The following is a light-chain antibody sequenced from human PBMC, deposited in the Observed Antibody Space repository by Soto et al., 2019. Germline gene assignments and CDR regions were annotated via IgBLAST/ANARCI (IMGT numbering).Light chain of an antibody. Sequence: QSVLTQPPSVSGAPGQGVTISCTGSSSNLGAGYDVHWYQQLPGAAPKLLIYANNKRPSGVLDRFSGSKSGTSASLAITGLQAEDEADYYCQSYNNSLSGSWVFGRGTKLTVL. J-gene: IGLJ3*02. CDR3: QSYNNSLSGSWV. V-gene: IGLV1-40*01. CDR2: ANN. CDR1: SSNLGAGYD.